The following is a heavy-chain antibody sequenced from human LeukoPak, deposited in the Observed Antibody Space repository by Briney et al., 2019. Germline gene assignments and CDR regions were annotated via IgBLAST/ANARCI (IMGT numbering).Heavy chain of an antibody. V-gene: IGHV3-23*01. CDR1: GFTFSSYA. CDR2: ISGSGGST. J-gene: IGHJ3*02. D-gene: IGHD3-22*01. Sequence: PGGSLRLSCAASGFTFSSYAMSWVRQAQGKGLEWVSAISGSGGSTYYADSVKGRFTISRDNSKNTLYLQMNSLRAEDTAVYYCAKDIGYDSSGLPGIWGQGTMVTVSS. CDR3: AKDIGYDSSGLPGI.